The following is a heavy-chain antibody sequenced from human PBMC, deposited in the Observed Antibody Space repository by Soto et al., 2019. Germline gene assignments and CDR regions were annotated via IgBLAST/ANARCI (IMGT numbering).Heavy chain of an antibody. V-gene: IGHV1-8*01. CDR3: ARGHPNWNYVIDY. CDR2: MNPNSGNT. CDR1: GYTFTSYD. D-gene: IGHD1-7*01. J-gene: IGHJ4*02. Sequence: GASVKVSCKASGYTFTSYDINWVRQATGQGLEWMGWMNPNSGNTGYAQKFQGRVTMTRNTSISTAYMELSSLRSEDTAVYYCARGHPNWNYVIDYWRQRTLVTVSS.